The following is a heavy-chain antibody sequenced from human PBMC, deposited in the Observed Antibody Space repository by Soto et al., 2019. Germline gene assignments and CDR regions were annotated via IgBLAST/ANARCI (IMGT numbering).Heavy chain of an antibody. Sequence: EASVKVSCKASGYSFSDYYIHWVRQAPGQGLEWLGWVSPKSGGTNYAQKFKGRVTMTRDTSSNTVYMDLSGLKSDDTAVFYCAREISGGGTLNWFDPWGQGTLVTVSS. J-gene: IGHJ5*02. D-gene: IGHD2-8*02. CDR1: GYSFSDYY. CDR3: AREISGGGTLNWFDP. V-gene: IGHV1-2*02. CDR2: VSPKSGGT.